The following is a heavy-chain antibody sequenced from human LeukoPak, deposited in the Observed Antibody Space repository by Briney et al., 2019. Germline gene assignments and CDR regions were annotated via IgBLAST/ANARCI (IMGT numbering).Heavy chain of an antibody. CDR1: GYTFTSYG. CDR2: ISAYNGNT. Sequence: GASVKVSCKASGYTFTSYGISWVRQAPGQGLEWMGWISAYNGNTNYAQKLQGRVTMTTDTSTSTAYMELRSLRSDDTAVYYCARELPGYCSSTSCRGPIAGPGGIDYWGQGTLVTVSS. J-gene: IGHJ4*02. V-gene: IGHV1-18*01. D-gene: IGHD2-2*03. CDR3: ARELPGYCSSTSCRGPIAGPGGIDY.